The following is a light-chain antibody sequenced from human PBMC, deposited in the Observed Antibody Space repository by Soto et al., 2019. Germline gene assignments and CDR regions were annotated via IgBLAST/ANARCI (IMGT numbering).Light chain of an antibody. Sequence: IQMTQSPSSLSASVGDRVTITCRASQSISTYVSWYQQKPGKAPQLLIYAASTLQSGVPSRLSGSGSGTDFTLTISSLQPADFATYYCLQSSITLFPVGPGTKLDI. V-gene: IGKV1-39*01. CDR3: LQSSITLFP. CDR1: QSISTY. J-gene: IGKJ3*01. CDR2: AAS.